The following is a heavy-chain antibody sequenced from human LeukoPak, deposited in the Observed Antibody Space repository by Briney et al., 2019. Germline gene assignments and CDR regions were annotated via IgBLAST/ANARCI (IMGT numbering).Heavy chain of an antibody. CDR1: GGSFSGYY. J-gene: IGHJ6*03. CDR3: ARRTLWFGELLSYYYYYMDV. D-gene: IGHD3-10*01. Sequence: SETLSLTCAVYGGSFSGYYWSWIRQPPGKGLEWIGEINHSGSTNYNPSLKSRVTISVDTSKNQFSLKLSSVTAADTAVYYCARRTLWFGELLSYYYYYMDVWGKGTTVTISS. CDR2: INHSGST. V-gene: IGHV4-34*01.